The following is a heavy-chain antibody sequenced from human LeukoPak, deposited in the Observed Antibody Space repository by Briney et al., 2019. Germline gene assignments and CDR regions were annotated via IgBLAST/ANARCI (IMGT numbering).Heavy chain of an antibody. CDR1: GGSFSGYY. J-gene: IGHJ4*02. CDR2: INHSGST. D-gene: IGHD6-19*01. V-gene: IGHV4-34*01. Sequence: SETLSLTCAVYGGSFSGYYWSWIRQPPGKGLEWIGEINHSGSTNYNPPLKSRVTISVDTSKNQFSLKLSSVTAADTAVYYCAKYSSGWYTDYWGQGTLVTVSS. CDR3: AKYSSGWYTDY.